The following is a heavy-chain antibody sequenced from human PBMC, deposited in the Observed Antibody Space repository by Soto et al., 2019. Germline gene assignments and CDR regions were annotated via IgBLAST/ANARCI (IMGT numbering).Heavy chain of an antibody. J-gene: IGHJ5*02. CDR1: GFTFSAYS. CDR2: ISSSSSTI. D-gene: IGHD2-15*01. CDR3: SSSLGYCNGIGCRT. V-gene: IGHV3-48*02. Sequence: EVQLVESGGGLVQPGGSLRLSCAASGFTFSAYSMNWVRQAPGKGLEWVSYISSSSSTIYYADSLKGRFTISRDNAKNSLYLQMNSLTDDDTAVYYCSSSLGYCNGIGCRTWGQGTLVTVSS.